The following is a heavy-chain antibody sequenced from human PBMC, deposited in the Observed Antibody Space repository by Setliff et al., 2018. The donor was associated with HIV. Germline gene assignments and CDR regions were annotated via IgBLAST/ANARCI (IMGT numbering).Heavy chain of an antibody. J-gene: IGHJ4*02. Sequence: SETLSLTCTVSGDSIRSGDFYWSWIRQSPGKGLEWIGHIYSSGSTYYNPSLKSRFTISVDTSKNQFSLKVTSVTAADTAVYFCARRAGTSFFDYWGQGQWSPSPQ. D-gene: IGHD6-19*01. CDR1: GDSIRSGDFY. CDR3: ARRAGTSFFDY. CDR2: IYSSGST. V-gene: IGHV4-30-4*08.